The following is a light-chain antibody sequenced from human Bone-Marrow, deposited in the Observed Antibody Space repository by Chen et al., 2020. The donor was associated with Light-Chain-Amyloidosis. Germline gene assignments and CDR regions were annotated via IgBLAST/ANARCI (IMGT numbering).Light chain of an antibody. CDR2: EVT. V-gene: IGLV2-14*01. CDR1: SSDVGGDNH. Sequence: QSALTPPASVSGSPGQSITISCTGTSSDVGGDNHVSWYQQHPDKAPKLMIYEVTNRPSWVPDRFSGSKSDNTASLTISGLQTEDGAEYFCSSDTITNTLVFGSGTRVTVL. CDR3: SSDTITNTLV. J-gene: IGLJ1*01.